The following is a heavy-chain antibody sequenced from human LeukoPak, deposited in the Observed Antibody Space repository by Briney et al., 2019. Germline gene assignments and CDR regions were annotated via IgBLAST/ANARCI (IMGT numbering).Heavy chain of an antibody. V-gene: IGHV3-48*03. CDR2: ISSSGSTI. J-gene: IGHJ4*02. CDR1: RFTLSRYE. CDR3: ARVRLRWSREDY. Sequence: GGSLRLSCAASRFTLSRYEMNWVRQAPGKGLEWVSYISSSGSTIYYADSVKGRFTISRDNAKNSLYLQMNSLRAEDTAVYYCARVRLRWSREDYWGQGTLVTVSS. D-gene: IGHD4-23*01.